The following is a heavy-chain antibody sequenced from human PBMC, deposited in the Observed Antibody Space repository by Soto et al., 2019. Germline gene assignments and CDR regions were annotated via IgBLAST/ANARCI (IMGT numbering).Heavy chain of an antibody. CDR1: GGSVSSGDYF. V-gene: IGHV4-61*08. J-gene: IGHJ6*02. CDR2: IYYSGST. CDR3: ARSPNYYYYGFDV. D-gene: IGHD3-10*01. Sequence: SETLSLTCTVAGGSVSSGDYFWSWLRQSPGKRLEWIAYIYYSGSTNYNPSLKSRATISVDTSKSQVSLTLTSMTAADAALYYCARSPNYYYYGFDVWGQGTAVTVSS.